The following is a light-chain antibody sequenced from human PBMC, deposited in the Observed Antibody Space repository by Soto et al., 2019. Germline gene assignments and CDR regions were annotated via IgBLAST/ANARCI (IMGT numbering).Light chain of an antibody. CDR2: TSN. V-gene: IGLV1-44*01. J-gene: IGLJ1*01. CDR3: ATWDDSLHGYV. Sequence: QSVLTQPPSASGTPGQRVTISCSGSNSNLGTNKVNWYQQLPGTAPKLLIYTSNQRPSGVPDRFSGSKSGTSASLAISGLQSEDEADYYCATWDDSLHGYVFGTGTKLTVL. CDR1: NSNLGTNK.